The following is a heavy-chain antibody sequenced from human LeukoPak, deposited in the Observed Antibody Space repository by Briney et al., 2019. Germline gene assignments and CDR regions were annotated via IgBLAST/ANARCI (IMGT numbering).Heavy chain of an antibody. V-gene: IGHV3-7*03. CDR3: ARGYYDFWSGYYSDY. J-gene: IGHJ4*02. CDR1: GFTFSSYW. Sequence: GGSLRLSCAASGFTFSSYWMSWVRQAPGKGLEWVAHIKQEGSDKYYVDSVKGRFTVSRDNAKNSLYLQMNSLRAEDTAVYYCARGYYDFWSGYYSDYWGQGTLVTVSS. D-gene: IGHD3-3*01. CDR2: IKQEGSDK.